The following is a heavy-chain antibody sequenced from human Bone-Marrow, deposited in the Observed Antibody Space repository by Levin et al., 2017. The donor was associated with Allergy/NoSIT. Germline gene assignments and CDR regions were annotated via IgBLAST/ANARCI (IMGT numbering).Heavy chain of an antibody. CDR1: GGTFSSYA. J-gene: IGHJ6*03. CDR2: IIPIFGTA. D-gene: IGHD4-17*01. CDR3: ARGMTTVKGDYYYYYMDV. V-gene: IGHV1-69*13. Sequence: SVKVSCKASGGTFSSYAISWVRQAPGQGLEWMGGIIPIFGTANYAQKFQGRVTITADESTSTAYMELSSLRSEDTAVYYCARGMTTVKGDYYYYYMDVWGKGTTVTVSS.